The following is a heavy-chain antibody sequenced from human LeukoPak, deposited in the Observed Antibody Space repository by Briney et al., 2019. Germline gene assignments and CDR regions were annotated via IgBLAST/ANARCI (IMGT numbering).Heavy chain of an antibody. Sequence: GGSLRLSCAASGFTFTSYWMNWVRQAPGKGLEWVANIKQDGSEKYYVDSVKGRFTISRDNAKTSLYLQMNSLRAEDTAVYYCARDLSGVTGYTYGRGIDYWGQGTLVTVSS. J-gene: IGHJ4*02. CDR1: GFTFTSYW. CDR3: ARDLSGVTGYTYGRGIDY. V-gene: IGHV3-7*01. D-gene: IGHD5-18*01. CDR2: IKQDGSEK.